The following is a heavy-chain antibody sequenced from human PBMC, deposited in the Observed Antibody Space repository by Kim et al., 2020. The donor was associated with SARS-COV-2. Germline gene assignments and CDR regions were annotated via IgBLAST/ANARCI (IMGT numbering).Heavy chain of an antibody. CDR1: GYTFTSYG. CDR2: ISAYNGNT. D-gene: IGHD6-13*01. CDR3: ARDSSRSSWYSSYYGMDV. J-gene: IGHJ6*02. V-gene: IGHV1-18*01. Sequence: ASVKVSCKASGYTFTSYGISWVRQAPGQGLEWMGWISAYNGNTNYAQKLQGRVTMTTDTSTSTAYMELRSLRSDDTAVYYCARDSSRSSWYSSYYGMDVWGQGTTVTVSS.